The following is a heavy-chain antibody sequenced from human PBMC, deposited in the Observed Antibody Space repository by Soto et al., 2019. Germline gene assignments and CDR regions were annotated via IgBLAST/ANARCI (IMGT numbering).Heavy chain of an antibody. V-gene: IGHV3-30*18. CDR1: GFTFSSYA. Sequence: QVQLVESGGGVVQPGRSLRLSCAASGFTFSSYAMHWVRQAPGKGLEWVAVISYDGSDKYYADSVKGRFTISRDISKYTLNRQMHSLRADDTVVYYCAKALGELSPESYDYWGQGTLITVSS. J-gene: IGHJ4*02. CDR2: ISYDGSDK. D-gene: IGHD3-16*02. CDR3: AKALGELSPESYDY.